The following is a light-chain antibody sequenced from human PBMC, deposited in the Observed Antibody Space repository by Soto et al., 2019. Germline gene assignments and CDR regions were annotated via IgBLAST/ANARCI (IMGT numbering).Light chain of an antibody. J-gene: IGLJ1*01. V-gene: IGLV2-14*01. CDR1: STDVGSYNY. CDR3: SSYKTNNTYV. CDR2: EVS. Sequence: QSVLIQPASVSGSPGQSITISCTGTSTDVGSYNYVSWYQQHPGKAPKLMIYEVSNRPSGVSNRFSGSKSGNTASLTISGPQDEDEADYYCSSYKTNNTYVCGSGTKVTVL.